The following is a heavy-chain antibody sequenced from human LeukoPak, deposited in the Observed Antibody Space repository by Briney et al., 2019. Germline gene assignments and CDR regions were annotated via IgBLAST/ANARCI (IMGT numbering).Heavy chain of an antibody. CDR3: ARSHHGFWFDP. V-gene: IGHV4-59*01. J-gene: IGHJ5*02. Sequence: TSETLSLTCTVSGGSISSYYWSRIRQPPGKGLEWIGYIYYSGSTNYNPSLKSRVTISVDTSKNQFSLKLSSVTAADTAVYYCARSHHGFWFDPWGQGTLVTVSS. CDR2: IYYSGST. CDR1: GGSISSYY.